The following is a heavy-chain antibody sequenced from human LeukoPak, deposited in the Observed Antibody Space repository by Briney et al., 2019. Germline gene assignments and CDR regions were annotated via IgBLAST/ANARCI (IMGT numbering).Heavy chain of an antibody. CDR2: ISYDGSNK. D-gene: IGHD3-10*01. CDR1: GLTFSRYT. CDR3: AREGWDGSGSLDY. J-gene: IGHJ4*02. Sequence: GRSLRLSCAGSGLTFSRYTMHWVRQAPGKGLEWVAIISYDGSNKHYADSVKGRFTISRDNSKNTLSLQMNSLRAEDTAVYYCAREGWDGSGSLDYWGQGTLVTVSS. V-gene: IGHV3-30-3*01.